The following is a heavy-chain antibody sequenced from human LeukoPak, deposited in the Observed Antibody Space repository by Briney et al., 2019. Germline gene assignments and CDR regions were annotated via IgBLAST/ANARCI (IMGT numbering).Heavy chain of an antibody. CDR1: GYTFTSYG. CDR3: AREASASPLDYYYYIYGMDV. Sequence: ASVKVSCKASGYTFTSYGISWVRQAPGQGLEWMGWISAYNGNTNYAQKLQGRVTMTTDTSTSTAYMELRSLRSDDTAVYYCAREASASPLDYYYYIYGMDVCVQGPTVTVSS. V-gene: IGHV1-18*01. J-gene: IGHJ6*02. CDR2: ISAYNGNT.